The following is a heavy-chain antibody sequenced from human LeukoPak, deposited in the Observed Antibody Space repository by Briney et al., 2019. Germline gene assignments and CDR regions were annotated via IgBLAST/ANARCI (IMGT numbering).Heavy chain of an antibody. CDR2: IKQDGSAK. V-gene: IGHV3-7*01. J-gene: IGHJ6*02. CDR3: AREKREGLWFGELFRFQYCGLDV. CDR1: GFAFGDFW. Sequence: GGSLRLSCAASGFAFGDFWMGWVRQTPGKGLESVATIKQDGSAKEYVDSVKGRFTISRDNAKESLYLQMNNLRADDTGVYYCAREKREGLWFGELFRFQYCGLDVWGQGTTVVVSS. D-gene: IGHD3-10*01.